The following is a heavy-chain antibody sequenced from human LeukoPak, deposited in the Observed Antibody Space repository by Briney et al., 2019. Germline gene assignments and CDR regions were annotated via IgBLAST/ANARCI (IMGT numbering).Heavy chain of an antibody. D-gene: IGHD3-10*01. CDR1: GGSISSSSYY. CDR2: IYYSGST. V-gene: IGHV4-39*07. Sequence: SETLFLTCTVSGGSISSSSYYWGWIRQPPGKGLEWIGSIYYSGSTYYNPSLKSRVTISVDTSKNQFSLKLSSVTAADTAVYYCARLYYGSGSYYDYYYYYMDVWGKGTTVTVSS. CDR3: ARLYYGSGSYYDYYYYYMDV. J-gene: IGHJ6*03.